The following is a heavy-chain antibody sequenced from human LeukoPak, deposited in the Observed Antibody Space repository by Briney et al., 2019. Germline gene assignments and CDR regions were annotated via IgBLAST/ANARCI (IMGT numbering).Heavy chain of an antibody. CDR3: ASEIIYPPYMDV. D-gene: IGHD2-2*02. CDR1: GGSFSGYY. Sequence: PSETLSLTCAVYGGSFSGYYWSWIRQPPGKGLEWIGEINHSGSTNYNPSLKSRVTISVGTSKNQFSLKLSSVTAADTAVYYCASEIIYPPYMDVWGKGTTVTVSS. CDR2: INHSGST. J-gene: IGHJ6*03. V-gene: IGHV4-34*01.